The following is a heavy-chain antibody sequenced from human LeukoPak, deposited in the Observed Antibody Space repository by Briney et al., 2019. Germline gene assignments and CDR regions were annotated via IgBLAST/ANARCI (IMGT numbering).Heavy chain of an antibody. CDR2: ISGSGDRT. CDR1: GFTFSNYA. V-gene: IGHV3-23*01. CDR3: AKDMQSYYYGSGSFDY. Sequence: GGSLRLSCAASGFTFSNYAMNWVRKAPGKGLEWVSIISGSGDRTYYTDSVKGRFTISRDNSKNTLFLQMNSLRAEDTAVYYCAKDMQSYYYGSGSFDYWGQGTLVTVSS. D-gene: IGHD3-10*01. J-gene: IGHJ4*02.